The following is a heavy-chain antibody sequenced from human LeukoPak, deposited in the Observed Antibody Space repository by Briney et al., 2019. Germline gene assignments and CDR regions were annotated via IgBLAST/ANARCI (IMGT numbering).Heavy chain of an antibody. J-gene: IGHJ4*02. D-gene: IGHD2-15*01. CDR2: ISSNGGIT. CDR3: VKDKYPVVVAATLDY. Sequence: GGSLRLSCAASGFTFSAYNMNWVRQAPGKGLEYVSDISSNGGITYYADSVKGRFTVSRDNSKNMLYLQMNSLRAEDTAVYYCVKDKYPVVVAATLDYWGQGILVTVSS. V-gene: IGHV3-64D*09. CDR1: GFTFSAYN.